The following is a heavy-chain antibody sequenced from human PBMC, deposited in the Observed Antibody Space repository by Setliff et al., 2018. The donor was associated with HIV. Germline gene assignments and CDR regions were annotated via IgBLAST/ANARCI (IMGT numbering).Heavy chain of an antibody. J-gene: IGHJ4*02. CDR2: IYYSGST. V-gene: IGHV4-31*03. D-gene: IGHD3-22*01. CDR1: GGSINTGAYY. Sequence: SETLSLTCTVSGGSINTGAYYWSWIRQHPGRGLEWIGYIYYSGSTHYNPSLKSRVTISLDTSKNQFSLRLTSVTAADTAVFYCARAPLVGGAYYYWGSYYFDYWGPGTLVTVSS. CDR3: ARAPLVGGAYYYWGSYYFDY.